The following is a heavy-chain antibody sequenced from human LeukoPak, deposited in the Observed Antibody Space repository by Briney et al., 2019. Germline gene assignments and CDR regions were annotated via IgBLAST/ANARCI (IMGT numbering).Heavy chain of an antibody. V-gene: IGHV3-53*01. J-gene: IGHJ3*02. CDR2: IYSGGST. CDR3: ARDLGGPSDAFDI. CDR1: GFTFSSYA. Sequence: GGSLRLSCAASGFTFSSYAMSWVRQAPGKGLEWVSVIYSGGSTYYADSVKGRFTISRDNSKNTLYLQMNSLRAEDTAVYYCARDLGGPSDAFDIWGQGTMVTVSS. D-gene: IGHD3-16*01.